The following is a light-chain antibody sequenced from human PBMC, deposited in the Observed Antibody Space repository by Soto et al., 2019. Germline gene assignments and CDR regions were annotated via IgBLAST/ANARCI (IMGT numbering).Light chain of an antibody. CDR3: CSYAGGSTVI. CDR2: EVN. V-gene: IGLV2-23*02. CDR1: SSDVGGYNF. Sequence: QSALTQPASVSGSPGQSITISCTGTSSDVGGYNFVSWYQQHPGRAPKLIIFEVNKRPSGVSNRFSASKSGNTASLAISGLRPEDEADYHCCSYAGGSTVICGGGTKLTVL. J-gene: IGLJ2*01.